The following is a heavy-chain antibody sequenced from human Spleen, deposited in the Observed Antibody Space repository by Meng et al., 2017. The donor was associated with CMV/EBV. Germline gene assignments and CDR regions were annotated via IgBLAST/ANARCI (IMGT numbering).Heavy chain of an antibody. CDR3: ARIFPISSTYEGSP. CDR1: GYTFTAYY. Sequence: ASVKVSCKASGYTFTAYYMHWVRQAPGQGLEWMGWIKPHSGDTNYARKFQGRVTMTRDTSISTAYMELSRLRSDDTAVYYCARIFPISSTYEGSPWGQGTLVTVSS. V-gene: IGHV1-2*02. CDR2: IKPHSGDT. J-gene: IGHJ5*02. D-gene: IGHD3-9*01.